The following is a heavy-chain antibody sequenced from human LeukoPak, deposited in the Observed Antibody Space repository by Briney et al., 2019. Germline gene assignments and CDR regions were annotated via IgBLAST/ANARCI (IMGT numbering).Heavy chain of an antibody. CDR1: GGSISSSSYY. Sequence: SETLSLTCTVSGGSISSSSYYWGWIRQPPGKGLEWIGSIYYSGSTYYNPSLKSRVTISVDTSKNQFSLKLSSVTAADTAVYYCARDLHSSGSIYYYYMDVWGKGTTVTVSS. V-gene: IGHV4-39*02. CDR2: IYYSGST. D-gene: IGHD3-22*01. J-gene: IGHJ6*03. CDR3: ARDLHSSGSIYYYYMDV.